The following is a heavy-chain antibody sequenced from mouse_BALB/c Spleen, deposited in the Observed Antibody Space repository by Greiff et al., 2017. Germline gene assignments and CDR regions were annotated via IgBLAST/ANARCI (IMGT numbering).Heavy chain of an antibody. CDR3: ARGLLNYYAMDY. Sequence: VQLQQSGPELVKPGASVKISCKASGYAFSSSWMNWVKQRPGQGLEWIGRIYPGDGDTNYNGKFKGKATLTADKSSSTAYMQLSSLTSVDSTVYFCARGLLNYYAMDYWGQGTSVTVSS. CDR2: IYPGDGDT. CDR1: GYAFSSSW. D-gene: IGHD3-3*01. V-gene: IGHV1-82*01. J-gene: IGHJ4*01.